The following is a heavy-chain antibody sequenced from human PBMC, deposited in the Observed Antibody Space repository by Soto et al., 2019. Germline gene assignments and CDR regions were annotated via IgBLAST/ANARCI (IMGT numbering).Heavy chain of an antibody. Sequence: QVQLVQSGAEVKKPGASVKVSCKASGYTFTTYGISWVRQAPGQGLEWMGWISAYSGSTKFAQKLQGRVTMTTDTSTTTAYMELGSLTSDYTAVYYCARDFTKSSSWPYYFDYWGQGTLVTVSS. J-gene: IGHJ4*02. CDR2: ISAYSGST. D-gene: IGHD6-13*01. CDR1: GYTFTTYG. V-gene: IGHV1-18*01. CDR3: ARDFTKSSSWPYYFDY.